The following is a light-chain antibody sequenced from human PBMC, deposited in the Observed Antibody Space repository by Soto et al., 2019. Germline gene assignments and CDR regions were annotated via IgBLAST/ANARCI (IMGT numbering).Light chain of an antibody. Sequence: EIVLTQSPATLSLSPGERATLSCRASQSVSNYLAWYQQKPDQAPRLLIYDAPTRSTGIPARFSGSGSGTDCTLTISGLETEDVEDYYCQQRNGWLRTFGQGTKLVIK. CDR3: QQRNGWLRT. V-gene: IGKV3-11*01. J-gene: IGKJ2*01. CDR2: DAP. CDR1: QSVSNY.